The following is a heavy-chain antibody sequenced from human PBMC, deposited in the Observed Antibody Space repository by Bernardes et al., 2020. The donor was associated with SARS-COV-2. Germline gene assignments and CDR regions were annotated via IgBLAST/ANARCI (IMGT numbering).Heavy chain of an antibody. CDR1: GFTFTSSA. Sequence: SVKVSCKASGFTFTSSAVQWVRQARGQRLEWIGWIVVGSGNTNYAQKFQERVTITRDMSTSTAYMELSSLRSEDTAVYYCAAVRVVPAAKPYYYYGMDVWGQGTTVTVSS. V-gene: IGHV1-58*01. J-gene: IGHJ6*02. CDR2: IVVGSGNT. D-gene: IGHD2-2*02. CDR3: AAVRVVPAAKPYYYYGMDV.